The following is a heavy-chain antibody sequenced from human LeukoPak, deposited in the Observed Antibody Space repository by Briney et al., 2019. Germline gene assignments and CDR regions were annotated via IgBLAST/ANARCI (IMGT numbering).Heavy chain of an antibody. D-gene: IGHD3-9*01. Sequence: PGGSLRLSCAASGFTASSNYMSWVRQAPGKGVEWVSVIYSGGSTYYADSVKGRFTISRDNSKNTLYLQMNSLRAEDTAVYYCARVRNDILTGYDFDYWGQGTLVTVSS. CDR2: IYSGGST. CDR1: GFTASSNY. CDR3: ARVRNDILTGYDFDY. V-gene: IGHV3-66*02. J-gene: IGHJ4*02.